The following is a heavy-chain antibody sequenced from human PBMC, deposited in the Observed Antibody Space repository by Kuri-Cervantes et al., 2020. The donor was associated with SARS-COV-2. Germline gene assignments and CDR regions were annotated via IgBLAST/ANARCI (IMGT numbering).Heavy chain of an antibody. J-gene: IGHJ5*02. CDR2: IYTSGST. CDR1: GGSISSYY. D-gene: IGHD2-2*01. CDR3: ARHIPHIVVVPAAINNWFDP. V-gene: IGHV4-4*07. Sequence: SETLSLTCTVSGGSISSYYWSWIRQPAGKGLEWIGRIYTSGSTNYNPSLKSRVTMSVDTSKNQFSLELSSVTAADTAVYYCARHIPHIVVVPAAINNWFDPWGQGTLVTVSS.